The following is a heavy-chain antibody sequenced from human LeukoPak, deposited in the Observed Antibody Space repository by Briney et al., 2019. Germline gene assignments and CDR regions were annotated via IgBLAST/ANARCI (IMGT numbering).Heavy chain of an antibody. D-gene: IGHD3-3*01. CDR3: ASGGGFLEWLSINPDYFDY. J-gene: IGHJ4*02. Sequence: ASVKVSCKASGYTFTGYYMHWVRQAPGQGLEWMGRINPNSGGTNYAQKFQGRVTMTRDTPISTAYMELSRLRSDDTAVYYCASGGGFLEWLSINPDYFDYWGQGTLVTVSS. CDR2: INPNSGGT. V-gene: IGHV1-2*06. CDR1: GYTFTGYY.